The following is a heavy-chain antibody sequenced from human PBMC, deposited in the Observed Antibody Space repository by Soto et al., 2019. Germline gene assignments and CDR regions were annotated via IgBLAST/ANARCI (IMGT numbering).Heavy chain of an antibody. CDR3: AKWGEYDFWSGFIDY. CDR2: ISYDGSNK. CDR1: GFTFSSYG. V-gene: IGHV3-30*18. Sequence: QVQLVESGGGVVQPGRSLRLSCAASGFTFSSYGMHWVRQAPGKGLEWVAGISYDGSNKYYADSEKGRFTISRDKSKNTLYLQMNILRAEDTVVYCCAKWGEYDFWSGFIDYWGQGTLVTVSS. D-gene: IGHD3-3*01. J-gene: IGHJ4*02.